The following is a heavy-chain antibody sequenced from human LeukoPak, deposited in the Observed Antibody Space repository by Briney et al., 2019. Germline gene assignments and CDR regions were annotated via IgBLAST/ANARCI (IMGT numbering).Heavy chain of an antibody. D-gene: IGHD2-15*01. CDR2: IRYDGSNK. V-gene: IGHV3-30*02. CDR1: GFTFSSYG. Sequence: QPGGSLRLSCAASGFTFSSYGMHWVRQAPGKGLDWVAFIRYDGSNKNYADPVKGRFTIARDSSKNTLYLQMNSLRVEDTAVYYCAKSCGGGSCYPNSWGQGTLVTVSS. CDR3: AKSCGGGSCYPNS. J-gene: IGHJ4*02.